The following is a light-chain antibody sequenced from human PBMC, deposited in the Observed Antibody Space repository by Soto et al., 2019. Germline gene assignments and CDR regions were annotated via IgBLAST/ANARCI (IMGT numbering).Light chain of an antibody. CDR2: AAS. CDR3: QQVKSFPLT. CDR1: HDIARW. V-gene: IGKV1-12*01. J-gene: IGKJ4*01. Sequence: IRMSQSPSSLSASTGDRVTITCRASHDIARWLAWYQQQPGKAPRLLIYAASSLQSGVPTRFSGSGSGTDFTLTITNLQPEDSAVYYCQQVKSFPLTFGRGTKVDIK.